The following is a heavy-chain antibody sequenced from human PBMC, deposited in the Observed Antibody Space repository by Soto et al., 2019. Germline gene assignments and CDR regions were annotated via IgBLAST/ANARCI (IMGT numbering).Heavy chain of an antibody. D-gene: IGHD4-17*01. Sequence: QVQLQESGPGLVKPSETLSLTCTVSGGSVSSGSYYWSWIRQPPGKGLEWIGYIYYSGSTNYNPSLNSRVTISVDTSKIQFSLKLSSVTAADTAVYYCARSAGDYVEYWGQGTLVTVSS. CDR3: ARSAGDYVEY. V-gene: IGHV4-61*01. J-gene: IGHJ4*02. CDR1: GGSVSSGSYY. CDR2: IYYSGST.